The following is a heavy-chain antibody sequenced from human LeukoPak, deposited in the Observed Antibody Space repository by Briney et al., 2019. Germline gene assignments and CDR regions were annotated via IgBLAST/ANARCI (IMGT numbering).Heavy chain of an antibody. Sequence: SVKVSCKASGYTFTSYDINWVRQATGQGRGWMGWMNPNSGNTGYAQKFQGRVTMTRNTSISTAYMELSSLRSEDTAVYYCARGYDFWSGYYYYGMDVWGKGPRSPSPQ. CDR2: MNPNSGNT. CDR3: ARGYDFWSGYYYYGMDV. J-gene: IGHJ6*01. V-gene: IGHV1-8*01. D-gene: IGHD3-3*01. CDR1: GYTFTSYD.